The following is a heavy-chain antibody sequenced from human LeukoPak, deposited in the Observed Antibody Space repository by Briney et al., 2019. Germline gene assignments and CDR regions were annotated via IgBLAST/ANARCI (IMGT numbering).Heavy chain of an antibody. V-gene: IGHV1-24*01. CDR2: FNPEDGET. Sequence: SVKVSCKVSGYTLTELSIYWVRQAPGKGLDWMGTFNPEDGETIYAQKFQARVTMTEDTSTDTAYMELSRLRSEDTAVYYCRGRQLEYESFDYWGQGTLVTVSS. D-gene: IGHD2/OR15-2a*01. CDR1: GYTLTELS. CDR3: RGRQLEYESFDY. J-gene: IGHJ4*02.